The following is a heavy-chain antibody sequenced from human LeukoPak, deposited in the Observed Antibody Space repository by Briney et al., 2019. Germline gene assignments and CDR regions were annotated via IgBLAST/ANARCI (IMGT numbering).Heavy chain of an antibody. CDR2: ISYDGSNI. D-gene: IGHD6-13*01. V-gene: IGHV3-30*18. Sequence: GGSLRLSCAASGFTFSSYGMHWVRQAPDKGLEWVAGISYDGSNIYYVDSVKGRFTISRDNSKNTLYLQMNSLRPEDTAVYYCAKGGQQLVRYYFDYWGQGTLVTVSS. J-gene: IGHJ4*02. CDR1: GFTFSSYG. CDR3: AKGGQQLVRYYFDY.